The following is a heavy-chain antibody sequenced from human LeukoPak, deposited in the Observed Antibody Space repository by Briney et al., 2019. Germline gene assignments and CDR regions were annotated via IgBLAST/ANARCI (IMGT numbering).Heavy chain of an antibody. Sequence: PGRSLRLSCVASGFKFTDYAIHWVRQVPGRGLEWVAVVWFDGSYELYADSAKGRFTISRDDSRSTVNLQMESLRAEDTALYYCARDLGGRGIPVYYFDYWGQGTQVTVSS. V-gene: IGHV3-33*08. CDR2: VWFDGSYE. CDR3: ARDLGGRGIPVYYFDY. CDR1: GFKFTDYA. D-gene: IGHD4-23*01. J-gene: IGHJ4*02.